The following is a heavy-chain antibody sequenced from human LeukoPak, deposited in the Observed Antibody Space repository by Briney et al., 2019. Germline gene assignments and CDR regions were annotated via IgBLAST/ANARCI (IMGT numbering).Heavy chain of an antibody. CDR3: TRDSGIAVAGPEGY. Sequence: PSGGSLRLSCTASGFTFGDYAMSWFRQAPGKGLEWVGFIRSKAYGGTTEYAASVKGRFTISRDDSKSIAYLQMNSLKTEDTAVYYCTRDSGIAVAGPEGYWGQGTLVTVSS. D-gene: IGHD6-19*01. CDR2: IRSKAYGGTT. CDR1: GFTFGDYA. J-gene: IGHJ4*02. V-gene: IGHV3-49*03.